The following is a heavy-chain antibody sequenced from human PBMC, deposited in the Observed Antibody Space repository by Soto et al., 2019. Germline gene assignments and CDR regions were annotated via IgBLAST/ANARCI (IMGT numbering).Heavy chain of an antibody. J-gene: IGHJ4*02. CDR3: ARGLIRYFDSPFDY. CDR1: GFTVSSNY. CDR2: IYSGGST. Sequence: AGGSLRLSCAASGFTVSSNYMSWVRQAPGKGLEWVSVIYSGGSTYYADSVKGRFTISRDNSKNTLYLQMNSLRAEDTAVYYCARGLIRYFDSPFDYWGQGTLVTVSS. V-gene: IGHV3-53*01. D-gene: IGHD3-9*01.